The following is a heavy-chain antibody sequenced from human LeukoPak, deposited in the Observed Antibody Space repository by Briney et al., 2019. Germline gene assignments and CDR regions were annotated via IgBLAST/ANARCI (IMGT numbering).Heavy chain of an antibody. CDR2: INDSGRRT. J-gene: IGHJ4*02. V-gene: IGHV3-23*01. CDR3: ARVLDGSGSRSFDY. Sequence: PGGSLRLSCAASGFIFSTYRMSWVRQAPGKGLEWVSLINDSGRRTYYADSVKGRFTVSRDNAKNTLFLQMNSLRAEDTAVYFCARVLDGSGSRSFDYWGQGTLVTVSS. D-gene: IGHD3-10*01. CDR1: GFIFSTYR.